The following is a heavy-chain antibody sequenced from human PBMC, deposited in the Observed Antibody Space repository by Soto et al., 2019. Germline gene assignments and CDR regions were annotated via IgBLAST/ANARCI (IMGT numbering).Heavy chain of an antibody. D-gene: IGHD2-15*01. CDR1: GGSISSGGYY. V-gene: IGHV4-31*03. CDR2: IYYSGST. CDR3: ARFHYCSGGSCYPGCLDY. Sequence: QVQLQESGPGLVKPSQTLSLTCTVSGGSISSGGYYWSWIRQHPGKGLEWIGYIYYSGSTYYNPSLKSRVTISVDTSKNQFSLKLSSVTAADMAMYYCARFHYCSGGSCYPGCLDYWGQGTLVTVSS. J-gene: IGHJ4*02.